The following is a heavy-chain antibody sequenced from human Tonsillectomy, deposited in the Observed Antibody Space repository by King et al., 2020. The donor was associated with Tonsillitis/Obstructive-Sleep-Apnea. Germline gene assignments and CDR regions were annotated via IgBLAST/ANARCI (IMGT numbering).Heavy chain of an antibody. D-gene: IGHD1-26*01. J-gene: IGHJ4*02. Sequence: VQLQESGPGLVEPSGTLSLTCVVSGDSISSPSWWSWVRQSPGKGLEWIGEISDSGSTKYIPSLKSRVTISVDKSQNQFSLKLNSVTAAGTALYYCASGRDYSWGYWGQGALVTVSS. V-gene: IGHV4-4*02. CDR1: GDSISSPSW. CDR3: ASGRDYSWGY. CDR2: ISDSGST.